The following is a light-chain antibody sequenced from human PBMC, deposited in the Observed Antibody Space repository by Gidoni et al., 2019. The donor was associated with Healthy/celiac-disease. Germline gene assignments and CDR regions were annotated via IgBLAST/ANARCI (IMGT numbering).Light chain of an antibody. CDR2: DAS. V-gene: IGKV3-11*01. Sequence: EIVLTQSPATLSLSPGERATLSCRASQSVSSYLAGYQQKPGQAPRLLIYDASNRATGIPARFSGSGSGTDFTLTISSLEPEDFAVYYCQQRSNWLGTFGQXTKVEIK. J-gene: IGKJ1*01. CDR3: QQRSNWLGT. CDR1: QSVSSY.